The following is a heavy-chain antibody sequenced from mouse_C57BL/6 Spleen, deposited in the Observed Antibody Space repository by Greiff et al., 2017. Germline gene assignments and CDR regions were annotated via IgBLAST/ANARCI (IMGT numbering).Heavy chain of an antibody. CDR2: INPGSGGT. V-gene: IGHV1-54*01. CDR1: GYAFTNYL. Sequence: QVQLQQSGAELVRPGTSVKVSCKASGYAFTNYLIEWVKQRPGQGLEWIGVINPGSGGTNYNEKFKGKATLTADKSSSTAYMQLSSLTSEDSAVYFSARNEYYGSSYWYYYAMYYWGQGTSVTVSS. D-gene: IGHD1-1*01. CDR3: ARNEYYGSSYWYYYAMYY. J-gene: IGHJ4*01.